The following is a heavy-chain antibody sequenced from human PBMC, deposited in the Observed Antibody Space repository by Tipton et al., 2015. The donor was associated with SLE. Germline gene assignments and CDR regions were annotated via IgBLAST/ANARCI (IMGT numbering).Heavy chain of an antibody. CDR2: ISSSSSYI. J-gene: IGHJ4*02. V-gene: IGHV3-21*01. CDR3: AKGRDSSSWPLRFDY. CDR1: GFTFSSYS. D-gene: IGHD6-13*01. Sequence: SLRLSCAASGFTFSSYSMNWVRQAPGKGLEWVSSISSSSSYIYYADSVKGRFTISRDNAKNSLYLQMNSLRAEDTAVYYCAKGRDSSSWPLRFDYWGQGTLVTVSS.